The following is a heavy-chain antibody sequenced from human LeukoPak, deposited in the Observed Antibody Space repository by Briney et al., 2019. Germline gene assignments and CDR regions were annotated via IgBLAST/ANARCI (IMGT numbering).Heavy chain of an antibody. Sequence: GGSLRLSCAVSGFTFSTYWMSWVRQAPEKGLGWVANIRQDGSAKYYVDSVKGRFTISRDNAKNSLYLQMNSLRAEDTGVYYCATSSDAPANMWGQGTLVTVSS. CDR1: GFTFSTYW. CDR2: IRQDGSAK. D-gene: IGHD2-2*01. J-gene: IGHJ4*02. CDR3: ATSSDAPANM. V-gene: IGHV3-7*01.